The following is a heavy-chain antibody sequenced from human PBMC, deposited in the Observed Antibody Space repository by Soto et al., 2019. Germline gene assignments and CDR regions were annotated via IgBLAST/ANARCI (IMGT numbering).Heavy chain of an antibody. CDR2: IIPIFGTA. CDR3: ASRRLFYYGDYLHWFDP. J-gene: IGHJ5*02. D-gene: IGHD4-17*01. Sequence: ASVKVSCKASGGTFSSYAISWVRQAPGQGLEWMGGIIPIFGTANYAQKFQGRVTITADESTSTAYMELSSLRSEDTAVYYCASRRLFYYGDYLHWFDPRGQGTLVLVSS. CDR1: GGTFSSYA. V-gene: IGHV1-69*13.